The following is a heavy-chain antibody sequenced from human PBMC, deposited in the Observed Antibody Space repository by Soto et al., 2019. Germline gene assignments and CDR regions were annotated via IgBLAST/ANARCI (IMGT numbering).Heavy chain of an antibody. CDR1: GYSFTSYW. J-gene: IGHJ6*02. V-gene: IGHV5-51*01. CDR3: ARQRSGGLEV. Sequence: PGESLKISCKGSGYSFTSYWIGWLRQIPWKGLEWMGIIYPGDSDTRYSLSFEGQVTISADKSISTAWLQWRSLKASDTAMYYCARQRSGGLEVWGQGTTVTVSS. D-gene: IGHD3-10*01. CDR2: IYPGDSDT.